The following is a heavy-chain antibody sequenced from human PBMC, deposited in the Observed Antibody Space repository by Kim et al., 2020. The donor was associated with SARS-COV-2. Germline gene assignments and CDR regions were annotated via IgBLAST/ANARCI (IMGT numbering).Heavy chain of an antibody. CDR3: VSYDSSGYLSSYYYYGMDV. V-gene: IGHV4-39*01. D-gene: IGHD3-22*01. CDR2: IYYSGST. Sequence: SETLSLTCTVSGGSISSSSYYWGWIRQPPGKGLEWIGSIYYSGSTYYNPSLKSRVTISVDTSKNQFSLKLSSVTAADTAVYYCVSYDSSGYLSSYYYYGMDVWGQGTTVTVSS. J-gene: IGHJ6*02. CDR1: GGSISSSSYY.